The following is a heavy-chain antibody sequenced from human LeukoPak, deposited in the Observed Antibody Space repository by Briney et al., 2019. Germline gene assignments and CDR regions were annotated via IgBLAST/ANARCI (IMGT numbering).Heavy chain of an antibody. CDR3: AREQVTTLPYYYYYMDV. CDR1: GGSISSGSYH. D-gene: IGHD2-21*02. Sequence: SQTLSLTCTVSGGSISSGSYHWCWLRQPAGKGLEWIGRIYTSGSTNYNPSLKSRVTISVDTSKNQFSLKLSSVTAADTAVYYCAREQVTTLPYYYYYMDVWGKGTTVTVSS. J-gene: IGHJ6*03. V-gene: IGHV4-61*02. CDR2: IYTSGST.